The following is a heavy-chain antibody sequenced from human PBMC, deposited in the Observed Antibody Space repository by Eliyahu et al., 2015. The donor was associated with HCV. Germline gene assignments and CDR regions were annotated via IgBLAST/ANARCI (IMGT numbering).Heavy chain of an antibody. CDR3: ARGTMFRGLIESFFDY. D-gene: IGHD3-10*01. J-gene: IGHJ4*02. V-gene: IGHV3-33*01. Sequence: QVQLVESGGGVVQPGRALRLSCAASGFPFSNYGMPWVRQAPGKGLGWVAVXWNDGSNEYHVESVXGRFTISRDNAKNTLYLQMNRLRTEDTAFYYCARGTMFRGLIESFFDYWGQGTLVTVSS. CDR1: GFPFSNYG. CDR2: XWNDGSNE.